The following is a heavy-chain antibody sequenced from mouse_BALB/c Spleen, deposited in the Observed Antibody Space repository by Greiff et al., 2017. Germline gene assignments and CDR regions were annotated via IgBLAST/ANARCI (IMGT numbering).Heavy chain of an antibody. V-gene: IGHV5-6*02. Sequence: EVMLVESGGDLVKPGGSLKLSCAASGFTFSSYGMSWVRQTPDKRLEWVATISSGGSYTYYPDSVKGRFTISRDNAKNTLYLQMSSLKSEDTAMYYCARRGTARATGAMDYWGQGTSVTVSS. CDR1: GFTFSSYG. CDR2: ISSGGSYT. J-gene: IGHJ4*01. D-gene: IGHD3-2*01. CDR3: ARRGTARATGAMDY.